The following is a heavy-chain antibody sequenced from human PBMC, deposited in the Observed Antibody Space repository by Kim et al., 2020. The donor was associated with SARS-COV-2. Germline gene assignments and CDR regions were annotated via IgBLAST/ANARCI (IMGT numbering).Heavy chain of an antibody. Sequence: GESLKISCKGSGYSFTNYWIGWVRQMPGKGLEWMGLIYPGDSNIRYSPSFQGQVTISADNSISTAYLQWSSLKASDTAMYYCARRRPALNPYYFDYWGQGTLVTVSS. CDR2: IYPGDSNI. J-gene: IGHJ4*02. V-gene: IGHV5-51*01. D-gene: IGHD2-2*01. CDR1: GYSFTNYW. CDR3: ARRRPALNPYYFDY.